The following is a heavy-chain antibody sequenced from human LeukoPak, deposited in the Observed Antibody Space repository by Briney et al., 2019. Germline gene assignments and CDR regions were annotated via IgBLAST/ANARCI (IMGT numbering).Heavy chain of an antibody. CDR2: IYTSGST. D-gene: IGHD2-15*01. CDR3: ARTQVGCSGGSCYSGWFDP. V-gene: IGHV4-61*02. CDR1: VGSTSSGSYY. Sequence: SQTLSLTPTDPVGSTSSGSYYWSWTRQPAGTGLGWLGCIYTSGSTNYNPPLKSRVTIPVDTSKNQFSLKLSSVTAADTAVYYCARTQVGCSGGSCYSGWFDPWGQGTLVTVSS. J-gene: IGHJ5*02.